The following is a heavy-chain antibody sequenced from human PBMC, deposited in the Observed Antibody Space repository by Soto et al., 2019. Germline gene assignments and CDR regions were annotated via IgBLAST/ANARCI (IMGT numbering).Heavy chain of an antibody. Sequence: SETLSLTCTVSGGSISSGDYYWSWIRQPPGKGLEWIGYIYYSGSTYYNPSLKSRVTISVDTSKNQFSLKLRSVTAADTAVYYCARVKAYYDFWSGQYGMDVWGQGTTVTVSS. J-gene: IGHJ6*02. CDR3: ARVKAYYDFWSGQYGMDV. CDR1: GGSISSGDYY. V-gene: IGHV4-30-4*01. CDR2: IYYSGST. D-gene: IGHD3-3*01.